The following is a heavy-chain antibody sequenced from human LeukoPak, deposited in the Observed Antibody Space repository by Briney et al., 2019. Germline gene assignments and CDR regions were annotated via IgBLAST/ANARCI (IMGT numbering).Heavy chain of an antibody. Sequence: SVKVSCKASGGTFSSYAISWVRQAPGQGLEWMGGIIPIFGTANYAQKFQGRVTITTDESTSTAYMELSSLRSEDTAVYYCARGGTWELHAFDIWGQGTMVTVSS. CDR1: GGTFSSYA. J-gene: IGHJ3*02. D-gene: IGHD1-26*01. CDR3: ARGGTWELHAFDI. V-gene: IGHV1-69*05. CDR2: IIPIFGTA.